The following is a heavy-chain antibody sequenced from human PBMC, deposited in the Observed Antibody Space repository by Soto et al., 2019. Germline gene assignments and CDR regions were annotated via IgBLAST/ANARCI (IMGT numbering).Heavy chain of an antibody. V-gene: IGHV1-69*06. Sequence: GASVKVSCKASGGTFSSYAISWVRQAPGRGLEWMGGIIPIFGTANYAQKFQGRVTITADKSTSTAYMELSSLRSEDTAVYYCARGVRGIIGGVIARPLDYWGQGTLVTVSS. CDR1: GGTFSSYA. J-gene: IGHJ4*02. D-gene: IGHD3-16*02. CDR3: ARGVRGIIGGVIARPLDY. CDR2: IIPIFGTA.